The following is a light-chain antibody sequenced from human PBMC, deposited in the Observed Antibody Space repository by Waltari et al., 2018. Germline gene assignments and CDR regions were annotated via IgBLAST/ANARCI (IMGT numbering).Light chain of an antibody. CDR1: SRDVGWYNY. V-gene: IGLV2-14*03. J-gene: IGLJ2*01. CDR2: DVS. CDR3: SSYTSSSTVI. Sequence: QSALTQPASVSGSPGQSVTISCTGTSRDVGWYNYVSWYQHHPGKAPKLMIYDVSNRPSGVSNRFSGSKSGNTASLTISGLQAEDEADYYCSSYTSSSTVIFGGGTNLTVL.